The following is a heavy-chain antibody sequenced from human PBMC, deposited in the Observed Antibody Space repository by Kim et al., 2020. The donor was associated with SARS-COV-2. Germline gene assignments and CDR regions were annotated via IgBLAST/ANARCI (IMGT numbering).Heavy chain of an antibody. CDR1: GDSVSGYY. Sequence: SETLSLTCTVNGDSVSGYYWSWIRQAPGKGLEWIGERSHTGSTNLNPSLKSRLSLFLDTSKNEFSLKLHSVTAADTAVYFCTRGPQCGGDCYSDSWGQGTLVTVSS. D-gene: IGHD2-21*02. J-gene: IGHJ5*01. CDR3: TRGPQCGGDCYSDS. V-gene: IGHV4-34*01. CDR2: RSHTGST.